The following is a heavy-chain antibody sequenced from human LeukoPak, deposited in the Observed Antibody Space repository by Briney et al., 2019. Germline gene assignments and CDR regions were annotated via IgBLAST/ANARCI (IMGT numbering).Heavy chain of an antibody. V-gene: IGHV3-30*18. Sequence: PGGSLRLSRAASGFTFSSYGMHWVRQAPGKGLEWVAVISYDGSNKYYADSVKGRFTISRDNSKNTLYLQMNSLRAEDTAVYYCAKDWTSIAAAGPLGDWFDPWGQGTLVTVSS. CDR2: ISYDGSNK. J-gene: IGHJ5*02. D-gene: IGHD6-13*01. CDR3: AKDWTSIAAAGPLGDWFDP. CDR1: GFTFSSYG.